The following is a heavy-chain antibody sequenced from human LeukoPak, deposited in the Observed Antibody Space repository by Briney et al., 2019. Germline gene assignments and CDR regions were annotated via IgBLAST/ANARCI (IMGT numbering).Heavy chain of an antibody. CDR1: GFTFNRYW. CDR2: IKQDGSAK. J-gene: IGHJ4*02. CDR3: AKDYYTFGGVIVQ. D-gene: IGHD3-16*02. Sequence: PGGSLRLSCAASGFTFNRYWMSWVRQAPGKELQWVANIKQDGSAKYYVDSVKGRFTISRDNAKNSLYLQMNSLRAEDTALYYCAKDYYTFGGVIVQWGQGTLVTVSS. V-gene: IGHV3-7*03.